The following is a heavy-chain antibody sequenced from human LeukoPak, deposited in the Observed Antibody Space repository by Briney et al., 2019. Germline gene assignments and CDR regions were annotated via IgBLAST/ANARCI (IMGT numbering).Heavy chain of an antibody. CDR1: GYTFTSYA. D-gene: IGHD1/OR15-1a*01. CDR2: VNAGNGNT. Sequence: ASVKVSCKASGYTFTSYAMHWVRQAPGQRLEWMGWVNAGNGNTKYSQKFQGRVTITRGTSASTAYMELSSLRSEDTAVYYCARDGGPNKYYFDYWGQGTLVTVSS. CDR3: ARDGGPNKYYFDY. V-gene: IGHV1-3*01. J-gene: IGHJ4*02.